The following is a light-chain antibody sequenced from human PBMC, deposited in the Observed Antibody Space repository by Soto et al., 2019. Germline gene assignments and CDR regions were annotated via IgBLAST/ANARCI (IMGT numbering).Light chain of an antibody. CDR2: GAS. V-gene: IGKV3D-15*01. CDR1: QSVSSN. CDR3: QQYDMSHSWS. Sequence: EIAMTQSPATLCVSPGERATLSYRASQSVSSNLAWYQQKPGLATSLLIYGASTRATGIPDRFSGSGSGTDFTLTISRLEPEDFATYYCQQYDMSHSWSFGQGTKVDIK. J-gene: IGKJ1*01.